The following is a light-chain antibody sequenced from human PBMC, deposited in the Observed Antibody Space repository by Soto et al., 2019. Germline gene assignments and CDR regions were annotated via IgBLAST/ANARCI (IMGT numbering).Light chain of an antibody. J-gene: IGKJ5*01. CDR3: QQYDNSPIT. CDR1: QSISSSF. CDR2: GAS. V-gene: IGKV3-20*01. Sequence: EIVLTQSPGILSLSPGERASLSCGASQSISSSFLAWYQQKPGQAPRLLIYGASSRATGIPDRFSGTWSETDFTLTISRLEPEGFAVYYCQQYDNSPITFGQGTRLEIK.